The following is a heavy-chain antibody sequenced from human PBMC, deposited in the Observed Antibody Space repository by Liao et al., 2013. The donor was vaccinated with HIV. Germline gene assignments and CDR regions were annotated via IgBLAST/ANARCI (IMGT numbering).Heavy chain of an antibody. CDR1: GASISSGSYY. J-gene: IGHJ2*01. D-gene: IGHD5-24*01. CDR3: ARARRDDKNLAYWYFDL. CDR2: IYTSGNT. Sequence: QVQLQESGPGLVKPSQTLSLTCTVSGASISSGSYYWSWIRQPAGKGLEWIGRIYTSGNTNYNPSLKSRVTISVDTSKNQFSLKVSSVTAADTAVYYCARARRDDKNLAYWYFDLWGRGTLVTVSS. V-gene: IGHV4-61*02.